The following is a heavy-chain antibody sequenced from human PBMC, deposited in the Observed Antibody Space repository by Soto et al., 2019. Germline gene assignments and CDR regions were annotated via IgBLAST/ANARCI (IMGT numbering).Heavy chain of an antibody. Sequence: ASVKVSCKASGYTFTSYAMHWVRQAPGQRLEWMGWINAGNGNTKYSQKFQGRVTMTTDTSTSTAYMELRSLRSDDTAVYYCARDDWNDGRHYFDYWGQGTLVTVSS. J-gene: IGHJ4*02. V-gene: IGHV1-3*01. CDR3: ARDDWNDGRHYFDY. CDR1: GYTFTSYA. CDR2: INAGNGNT. D-gene: IGHD1-1*01.